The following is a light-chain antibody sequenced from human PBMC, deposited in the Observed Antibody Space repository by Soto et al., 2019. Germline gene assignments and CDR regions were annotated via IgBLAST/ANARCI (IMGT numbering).Light chain of an antibody. CDR3: VSHISVAYRSIYV. CDR2: EVT. J-gene: IGLJ1*01. V-gene: IGLV2-14*01. CDR1: SSDIGVYDY. Sequence: QSVLTQPASVSGSPGQSITISCTGTSSDIGVYDYVSWYQQHPGKAPKFIIYEVTNRPSGLSNRFSGSKSDNTASLTISGLQAEDEADYYCVSHISVAYRSIYVFGTGTKVTVL.